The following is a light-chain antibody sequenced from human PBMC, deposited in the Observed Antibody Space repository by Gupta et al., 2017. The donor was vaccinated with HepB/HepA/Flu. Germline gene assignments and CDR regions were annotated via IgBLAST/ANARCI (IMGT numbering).Light chain of an antibody. Sequence: EIVLTQSPGTLSLSPEERATLSCKASQNVVTNFLAWYQQRPGQAPRRLIYGASNRATGIPDRFTGSGSGTDFTLTITRLEPEDSAVYYCQQYGTAPVFGGGTKVEIK. CDR3: QQYGTAPV. CDR1: QNVVTNF. V-gene: IGKV3-20*01. CDR2: GAS. J-gene: IGKJ4*01.